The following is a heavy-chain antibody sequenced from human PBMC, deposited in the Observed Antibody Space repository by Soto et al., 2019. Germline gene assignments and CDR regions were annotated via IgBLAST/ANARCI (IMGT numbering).Heavy chain of an antibody. CDR1: GFTFSRNG. CDR3: AKRKYCPSTTCFDY. CDR2: ISGSGGST. V-gene: IGHV3-23*01. J-gene: IGHJ4*01. D-gene: IGHD2-2*01. Sequence: GGSLRLSCAASGFTFSRNGMSWVRQTPAKGLEWVSGISGSGGSTDYAGSVKGRFTISRDNSRNTLYLQMSSLRAEDTAVYYCAKRKYCPSTTCFDYWGQGTLVTVSS.